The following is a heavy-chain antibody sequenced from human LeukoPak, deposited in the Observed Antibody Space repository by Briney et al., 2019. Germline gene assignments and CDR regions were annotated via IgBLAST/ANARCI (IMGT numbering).Heavy chain of an antibody. J-gene: IGHJ5*02. CDR2: IYITGDT. CDR1: GGSVTSYY. CDR3: AREGSSSSFDP. V-gene: IGHV4-4*07. D-gene: IGHD6-6*01. Sequence: SETLSLTCTVSGGSVTSYYWSWIRQSAGKGLEWIGRIYITGDTTYNPSLKSRVTISVDTSKNQFSLKLSSVTAADTAVYYCAREGSSSSFDPWGQGTLVTVSS.